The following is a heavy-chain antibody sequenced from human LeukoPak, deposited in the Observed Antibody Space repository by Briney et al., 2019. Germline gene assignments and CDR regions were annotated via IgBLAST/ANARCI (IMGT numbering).Heavy chain of an antibody. CDR3: VRRQWELQYFDL. CDR1: GGFISSYY. D-gene: IGHD1-26*01. CDR2: IYYSRTT. Sequence: SETLSLTCTVSGGFISSYYRRWIRQPPGKGLEWIGYIYYSRTTEYNPSLKSRVTISADTSKNQFSLKLNSVTAADTAVYYCVRRQWELQYFDLWGRGTLVAVSS. J-gene: IGHJ2*01. V-gene: IGHV4-59*01.